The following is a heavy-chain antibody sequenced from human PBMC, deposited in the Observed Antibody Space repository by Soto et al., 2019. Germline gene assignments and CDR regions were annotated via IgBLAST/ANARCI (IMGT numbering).Heavy chain of an antibody. CDR2: MNPNSGNT. CDR3: ARAAFGGVIAQLFDY. D-gene: IGHD3-16*02. J-gene: IGHJ4*02. CDR1: GYTFTSYD. V-gene: IGHV1-8*01. Sequence: ASVKVSCKASGYTFTSYDINWVRQATGQGLEWMGWMNPNSGNTGYAQKFQGRVTMTRNTSISTAYMELSYVTAADTAVYYCARAAFGGVIAQLFDYWGQGTLVTVSS.